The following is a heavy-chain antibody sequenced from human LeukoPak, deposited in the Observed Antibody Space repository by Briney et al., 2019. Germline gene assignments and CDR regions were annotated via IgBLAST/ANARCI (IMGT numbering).Heavy chain of an antibody. CDR3: AAQADYYYDGSSIDY. CDR1: GFTFSSYS. D-gene: IGHD3-22*01. Sequence: GGSLRLSCAASGFTFSSYSMSWVRQAPGKGLEWVSAISGSGGSTYYADSVKSRLTISRDNTTNKKYLKMNSLKAEDPAVYYCAAQADYYYDGSSIDYWGQGTLVTVSS. CDR2: ISGSGGST. J-gene: IGHJ4*02. V-gene: IGHV3-23*01.